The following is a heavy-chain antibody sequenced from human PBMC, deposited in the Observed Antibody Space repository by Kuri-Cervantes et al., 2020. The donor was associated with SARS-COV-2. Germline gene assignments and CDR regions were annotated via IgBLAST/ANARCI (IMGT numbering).Heavy chain of an antibody. CDR3: ARDLLWGDRSVYGNYRAGSFDY. CDR2: INWNGGST. V-gene: IGHV3-20*04. J-gene: IGHJ4*02. Sequence: GESLKISCAASGFTFDDYGMSWVRQAPGKGLEWVSGINWNGGSTGYADSVKGRFTISRDNAKNSLYLQMNSLSAEDTAVYYCARDLLWGDRSVYGNYRAGSFDYWGQGTLVTVSS. CDR1: GFTFDDYG. D-gene: IGHD5/OR15-5a*01.